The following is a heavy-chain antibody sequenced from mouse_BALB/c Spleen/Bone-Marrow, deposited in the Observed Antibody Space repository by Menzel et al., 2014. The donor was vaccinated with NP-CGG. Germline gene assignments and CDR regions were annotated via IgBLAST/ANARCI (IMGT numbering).Heavy chain of an antibody. CDR2: INPASSTI. D-gene: IGHD1-2*01. CDR1: GFDFSRYW. V-gene: IGHV4-1*02. J-gene: IGHJ3*01. CDR3: AKNYYYGYVAY. Sequence: EVMLVESGGGLVQPGGSLKLSCAASGFDFSRYWMTWVRQAPGKGLEWIGEINPASSTINYTPSLKDKFIISRDNAKNTLYLQMCKVRSEDTALYYCAKNYYYGYVAYWGQGTLVTVSA.